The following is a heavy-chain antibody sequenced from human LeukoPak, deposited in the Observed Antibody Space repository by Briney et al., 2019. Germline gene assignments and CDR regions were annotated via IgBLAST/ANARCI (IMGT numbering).Heavy chain of an antibody. CDR1: GGSISSYY. J-gene: IGHJ4*02. CDR2: IYYSGST. CDR3: ARERAVTTYYYFDY. V-gene: IGHV4-59*01. Sequence: SETLSLTCTVSGGSISSYYWSWIRQPPGKGLEWVGYIYYSGSTNYNPSLKSRVTISVDTSKNQFSLKLSSVTAADTAVYYCARERAVTTYYYFDYWGQGTLVTVSS. D-gene: IGHD4-17*01.